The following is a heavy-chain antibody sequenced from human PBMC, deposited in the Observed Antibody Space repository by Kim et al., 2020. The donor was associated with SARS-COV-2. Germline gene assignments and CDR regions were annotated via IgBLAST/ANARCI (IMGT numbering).Heavy chain of an antibody. V-gene: IGHV1-8*01. Sequence: ASVKVSCKASGYTFTSYDINWVRQATGQGLEWMGWMNPNSGNTGYAQKFQGRVTMTRNTSISTAYMELSSLRSEDTAVYYCARQVKYCSSTSCYADYYYYGMDVWGQGTTVTISS. CDR1: GYTFTSYD. CDR2: MNPNSGNT. J-gene: IGHJ6*02. D-gene: IGHD2-2*01. CDR3: ARQVKYCSSTSCYADYYYYGMDV.